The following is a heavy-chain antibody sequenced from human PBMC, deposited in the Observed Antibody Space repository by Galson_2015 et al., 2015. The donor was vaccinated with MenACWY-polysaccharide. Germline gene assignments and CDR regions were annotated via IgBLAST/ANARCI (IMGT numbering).Heavy chain of an antibody. J-gene: IGHJ4*02. CDR3: ARVRGYCSGGSCYSGVYFDY. CDR1: GFTFSDYY. CDR2: ISSSGSTI. Sequence: SLRLSCAASGFTFSDYYMSWIRQAPGKGLEWVSYISSSGSTIYYADSVKGRFTISRDNAKNSLYLQMDSLRAEDTAVYYCARVRGYCSGGSCYSGVYFDYWGQGTLVTVSS. D-gene: IGHD2-15*01. V-gene: IGHV3-11*01.